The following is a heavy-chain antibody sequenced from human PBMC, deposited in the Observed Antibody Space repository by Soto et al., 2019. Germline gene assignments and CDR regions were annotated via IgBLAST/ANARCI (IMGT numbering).Heavy chain of an antibody. J-gene: IGHJ4*02. D-gene: IGHD2-2*01. CDR2: ISGRGGST. Sequence: EVQLLESGGDLVQPGGSLRLSCAASGFTFSNYAMSWVRQAPGKGLEWVSSISGRGGSTYADSVKGRFATSRDNSKHTLYLPMRSLRAEDTSMYYCAKSTLYCDSANCYVFDYWRQGTLVTVSS. V-gene: IGHV3-23*01. CDR3: AKSTLYCDSANCYVFDY. CDR1: GFTFSNYA.